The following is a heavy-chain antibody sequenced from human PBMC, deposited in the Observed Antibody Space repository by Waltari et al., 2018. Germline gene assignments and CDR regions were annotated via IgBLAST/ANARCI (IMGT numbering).Heavy chain of an antibody. J-gene: IGHJ4*02. Sequence: QVQLVQSGAEVKKPGSSVKVSCKASGGTFSSYTISWVRQAPGQGLEWMGRIIPILGIANYAQKFQGRVTITADKSTSTAYMELSSLRSEDTAVYYCATYGGNSGSNIFDYWGQGTLVIVSS. D-gene: IGHD4-17*01. CDR2: IIPILGIA. V-gene: IGHV1-69*02. CDR1: GGTFSSYT. CDR3: ATYGGNSGSNIFDY.